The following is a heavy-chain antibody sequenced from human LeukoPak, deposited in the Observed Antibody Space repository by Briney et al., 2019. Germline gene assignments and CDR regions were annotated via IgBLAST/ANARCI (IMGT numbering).Heavy chain of an antibody. Sequence: SVKVSCKASGGFFNTYAISWVRQAPGQGLDWMGGIIPMFGTTNYAQKLQGRVTITTDESRTTAYMELSSLGSEDTAVYYCAKQMKVTPFAYWGQGTLVTVSS. D-gene: IGHD2-21*02. V-gene: IGHV1-69*05. CDR2: IIPMFGTT. CDR1: GGFFNTYA. J-gene: IGHJ4*02. CDR3: AKQMKVTPFAY.